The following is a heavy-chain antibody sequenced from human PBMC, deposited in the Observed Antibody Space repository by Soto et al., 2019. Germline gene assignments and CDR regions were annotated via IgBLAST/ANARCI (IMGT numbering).Heavy chain of an antibody. CDR3: ATDVYIVGAHPGGYFDY. CDR1: GYTFTSYG. D-gene: IGHD1-26*01. CDR2: ISAYNGNT. V-gene: IGHV1-18*01. J-gene: IGHJ4*02. Sequence: QVQLVQSGAEVKKPGASVKVSCKASGYTFTSYGISWVRQAPGQGLEWMGWISAYNGNTNYAQKLQGRVTMTTDTSTSTAYMELRSLRSDDTAVYYCATDVYIVGAHPGGYFDYWGQGTLVTVSS.